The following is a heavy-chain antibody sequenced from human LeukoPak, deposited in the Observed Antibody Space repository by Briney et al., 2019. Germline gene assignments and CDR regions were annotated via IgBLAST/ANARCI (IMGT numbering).Heavy chain of an antibody. V-gene: IGHV3-30*18. J-gene: IGHJ4*02. Sequence: PGRSLRLSCAASGFTFSSYGMHWVRQAPGKGLEWVAVISYAGSNKYYADSVKGRFTISRDNSKNTLYLQMNSLRAEDTAVYYCAKAERGYSYVVDYWGQGTLVTVSS. CDR1: GFTFSSYG. CDR2: ISYAGSNK. D-gene: IGHD5-18*01. CDR3: AKAERGYSYVVDY.